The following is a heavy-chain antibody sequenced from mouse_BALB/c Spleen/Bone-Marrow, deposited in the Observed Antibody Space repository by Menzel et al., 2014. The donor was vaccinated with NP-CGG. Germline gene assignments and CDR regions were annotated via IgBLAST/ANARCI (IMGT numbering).Heavy chain of an antibody. CDR1: GFSLTSYG. J-gene: IGHJ1*01. Sequence: QVHVKQSGPGLVSPSQRLSIPCTVSGFSLTSYGLHWVRQPPGKGLEWLGVIWAGGSTNYNSALMSRLSISKDNSKSQVFLKMNSLQTDDTAMYYCARGGGNWYFDVWGAGTTVTVSS. CDR2: IWAGGST. V-gene: IGHV2-9*02. CDR3: ARGGGNWYFDV.